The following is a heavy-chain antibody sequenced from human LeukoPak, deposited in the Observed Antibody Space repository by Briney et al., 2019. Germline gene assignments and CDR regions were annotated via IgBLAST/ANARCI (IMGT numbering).Heavy chain of an antibody. Sequence: SETLSLTCIVSGGSISSSIYYWAWVRQPPGKGLEWIGTVFYNGATQYSPSLRSRVTISIDTSTNQFSLKLTSVTAADTALYYCARAFVGGSVVAYDSSGYWWYFDLWGRGTLVTVST. D-gene: IGHD3-22*01. CDR3: ARAFVGGSVVAYDSSGYWWYFDL. J-gene: IGHJ2*01. V-gene: IGHV4-39*07. CDR2: VFYNGAT. CDR1: GGSISSSIYY.